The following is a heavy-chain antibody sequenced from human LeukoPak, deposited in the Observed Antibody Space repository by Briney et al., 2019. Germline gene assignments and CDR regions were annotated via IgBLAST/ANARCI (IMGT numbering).Heavy chain of an antibody. D-gene: IGHD6-19*01. CDR3: ARDLRRIYGSGARQYSSGWYYFDY. V-gene: IGHV4-38-2*02. CDR2: IYHSGST. Sequence: PSETLSLTCAVSGYSISSSYYWGWIRQPPGKGLEWIGSIYHSGSTYYNPSLKSRVTISVDTSKNQFSLKLSSVTAADTAVYYCARDLRRIYGSGARQYSSGWYYFDYWGQGTLVTVSS. J-gene: IGHJ4*02. CDR1: GYSISSSYY.